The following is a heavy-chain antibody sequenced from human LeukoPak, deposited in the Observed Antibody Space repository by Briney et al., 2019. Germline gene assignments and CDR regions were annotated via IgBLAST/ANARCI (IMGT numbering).Heavy chain of an antibody. CDR1: GGSFSGYY. D-gene: IGHD6-13*01. CDR2: INHSGST. CDR3: ARVGYSSSWSTPGFDY. Sequence: PSETLPLTCAVYGGSFSGYYWSWIRQPPGKGLEWIGEINHSGSTNYNPSLKSRVTISVDTSKNQFSLKLSSVTAADTAVYYCARVGYSSSWSTPGFDYWGQGTLVTVSS. J-gene: IGHJ4*02. V-gene: IGHV4-34*01.